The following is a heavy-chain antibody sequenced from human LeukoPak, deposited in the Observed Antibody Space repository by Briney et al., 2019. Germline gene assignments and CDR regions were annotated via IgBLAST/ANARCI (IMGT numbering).Heavy chain of an antibody. Sequence: GGSLRLSCAASGFTFSSYGMHWVRQAPGKGLERVAFIRYDGSNKYYADSVKGRFTISRDNSKNTLYLQMNSLRAEDTAVYYCASLTYYYDSSGRKSDYWGQGTLVTVSS. V-gene: IGHV3-30*02. CDR2: IRYDGSNK. D-gene: IGHD3-22*01. CDR1: GFTFSSYG. CDR3: ASLTYYYDSSGRKSDY. J-gene: IGHJ4*02.